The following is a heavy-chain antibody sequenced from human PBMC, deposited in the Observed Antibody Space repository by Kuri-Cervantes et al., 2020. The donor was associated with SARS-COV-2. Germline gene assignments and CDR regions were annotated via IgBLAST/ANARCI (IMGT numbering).Heavy chain of an antibody. Sequence: GESLKISCAASGFTVSSNYMSWVRQAPGKGLEWVSVIYSGGSTYYADSVKGRFTISRDNSKNMLYLQMNSLRAEDTAVYWVTARDIFWSGVDAFDIWGQGTMVTVSS. J-gene: IGHJ3*02. D-gene: IGHD3-3*01. V-gene: IGHV3-53*01. CDR3: TARDIFWSGVDAFDI. CDR1: GFTVSSNY. CDR2: IYSGGST.